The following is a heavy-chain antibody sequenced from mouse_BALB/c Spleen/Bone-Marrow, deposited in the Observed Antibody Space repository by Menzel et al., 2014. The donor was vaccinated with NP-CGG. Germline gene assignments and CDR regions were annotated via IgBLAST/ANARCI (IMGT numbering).Heavy chain of an antibody. CDR3: TRGGSSPCYFDY. V-gene: IGHV1-69*02. Sequence: VQLQQSGAELVRPGASVNLSCKASGYTFTSYWINWVKQRPGQGLEWIGNIYPSDSYTNYNQKFKDKATLTVDKTSTTAYMQLSSRTSKDAAVCYCTRGGSSPCYFDYWGQGTTLTVSS. J-gene: IGHJ2*01. CDR2: IYPSDSYT. CDR1: GYTFTSYW. D-gene: IGHD1-1*01.